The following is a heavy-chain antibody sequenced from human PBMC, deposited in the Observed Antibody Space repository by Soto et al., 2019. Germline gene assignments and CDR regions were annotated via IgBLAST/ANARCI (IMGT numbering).Heavy chain of an antibody. J-gene: IGHJ4*02. CDR1: GFTFSSYA. V-gene: IGHV3-23*01. CDR3: AKDPNDYDSSAYYVDY. Sequence: EVQLLESGGGLEQRGGSLRLSCAASGFTFSSYAMSWVRQAPGKGLEWVSAISDSGDKTYYAESVKGRFTVSRDNSKNTLYLQMNSLRAEDTAVYFCAKDPNDYDSSAYYVDYWGRGTLVTVSS. CDR2: ISDSGDKT. D-gene: IGHD3-22*01.